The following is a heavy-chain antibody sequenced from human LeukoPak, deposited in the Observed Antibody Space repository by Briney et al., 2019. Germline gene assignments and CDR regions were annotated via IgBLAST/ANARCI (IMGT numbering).Heavy chain of an antibody. D-gene: IGHD2-15*01. CDR1: GFTFSSYW. J-gene: IGHJ4*02. V-gene: IGHV3-7*01. CDR2: IKQDGSEK. CDR3: ARASTTYCSGGSCYSY. Sequence: GGSLRLSCAASGFTFSSYWMSWVRQAPGKGLEWVANIKQDGSEKYYVDSVKGRFTISRDNAKNSLYLQMNSLRAEDTAVYYCARASTTYCSGGSCYSYWGQGTLVTVSS.